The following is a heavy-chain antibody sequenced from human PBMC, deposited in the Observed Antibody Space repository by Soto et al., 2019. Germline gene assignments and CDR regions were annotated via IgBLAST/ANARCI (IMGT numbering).Heavy chain of an antibody. V-gene: IGHV4-31*03. J-gene: IGHJ5*02. CDR3: ARSVIAARPTASFDP. CDR2: IYYSGST. Sequence: SETLSLTCTISGASIIMGDYYWTWIRQHPGKGLEWIGYIYYSGSTYYNPSLKSRVSISVDTSKNKFSLKLSSVTAADTAVYYCARSVIAARPTASFDPWGQGTLVTISS. CDR1: GASIIMGDYY. D-gene: IGHD6-6*01.